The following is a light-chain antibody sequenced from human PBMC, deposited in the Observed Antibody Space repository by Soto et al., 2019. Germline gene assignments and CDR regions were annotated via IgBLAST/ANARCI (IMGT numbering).Light chain of an antibody. Sequence: EIVLTQSPGTLSLSPGERATISCRASQSVSSSYLAWYQQKPGQAPRLLIYGASSRATGIPDRFSGSGSGTDFTLTISRLEPEDFAVYYCQQCGSSLWTFGQGTKV. CDR1: QSVSSSY. V-gene: IGKV3-20*01. CDR3: QQCGSSLWT. CDR2: GAS. J-gene: IGKJ1*01.